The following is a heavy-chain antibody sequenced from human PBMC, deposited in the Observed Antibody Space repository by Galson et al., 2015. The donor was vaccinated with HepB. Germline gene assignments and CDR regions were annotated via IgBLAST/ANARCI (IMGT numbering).Heavy chain of an antibody. Sequence: SLRLSCAASGFTFSSYEMNWVRQAPGKGLEWVSYISSSGSTIYYADSVKGRFTISRDNAKNSLYLQMNSLRAEDTAVYYCARGDLSGSYCYWGQGTLVTVSS. V-gene: IGHV3-48*03. D-gene: IGHD1-26*01. CDR3: ARGDLSGSYCY. CDR2: ISSSGSTI. J-gene: IGHJ4*02. CDR1: GFTFSSYE.